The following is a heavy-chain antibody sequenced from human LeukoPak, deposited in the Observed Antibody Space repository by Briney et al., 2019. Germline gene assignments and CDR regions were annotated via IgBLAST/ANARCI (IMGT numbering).Heavy chain of an antibody. J-gene: IGHJ4*02. D-gene: IGHD3-3*01. CDR2: IYTSGST. CDR1: GGSISSYY. V-gene: IGHV4-4*07. CDR3: AVEYYDFWSGYYSMDY. Sequence: SETLSLTCTVSGGSISSYYWGWIRQPAGKGLEWIGRIYTSGSTNYNPSLKSRVTMSVDTSKNQFSLKLSSVTAADTAVYYCAVEYYDFWSGYYSMDYWGQGTLVTVSS.